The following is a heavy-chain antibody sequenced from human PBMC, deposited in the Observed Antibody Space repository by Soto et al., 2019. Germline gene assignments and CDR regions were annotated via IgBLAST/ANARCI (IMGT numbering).Heavy chain of an antibody. Sequence: QVQLVESGGGVVLPGRSLRLSCAASGFTFSSYAMHWVRQAPGKGLEWVAVISYDGSNKYYADSVKGRFTISRDNSKNTLYLQMNSLRAEDTAVYYCWTFYDSSGESDYWGQGTLVTVSS. V-gene: IGHV3-30-3*01. CDR1: GFTFSSYA. J-gene: IGHJ4*02. D-gene: IGHD3-22*01. CDR2: ISYDGSNK. CDR3: WTFYDSSGESDY.